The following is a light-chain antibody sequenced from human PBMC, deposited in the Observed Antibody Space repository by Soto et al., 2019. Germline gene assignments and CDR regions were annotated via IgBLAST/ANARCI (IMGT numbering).Light chain of an antibody. J-gene: IGKJ5*01. CDR2: GAS. V-gene: IGKV1-33*01. Sequence: DMQMTQSPSSLSASVGDRVTITCQASQDISNYLNWYQQKPGKAPKLLIYGASNLETGVPSRFSGSGSGPHFTFTISSLQPEDIATYFCQQYDNLPITFGQGTRLDIK. CDR1: QDISNY. CDR3: QQYDNLPIT.